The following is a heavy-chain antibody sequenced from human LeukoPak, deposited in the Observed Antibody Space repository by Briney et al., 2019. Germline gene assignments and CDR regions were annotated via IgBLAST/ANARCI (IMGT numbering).Heavy chain of an antibody. CDR1: GYTFTSYD. CDR2: MNPNSGGT. Sequence: GASVKVSCKASGYTFTSYDINWARQATGQGLEWMGWMNPNSGGTNYAQKFQGWVTMTRDTPISTAYMELSRLRSDDTAVYYCARDLEHWWFDPWGQGTLVTVSS. V-gene: IGHV1-2*04. CDR3: ARDLEHWWFDP. J-gene: IGHJ5*02. D-gene: IGHD1/OR15-1a*01.